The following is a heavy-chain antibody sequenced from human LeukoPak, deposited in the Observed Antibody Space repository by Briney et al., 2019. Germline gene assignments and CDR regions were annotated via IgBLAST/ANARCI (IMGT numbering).Heavy chain of an antibody. D-gene: IGHD3-10*01. CDR1: CVSFSGYY. Sequence: SEPLSLTRALSCVSFSGYYWRWIRQPPRKGLEWIGEINHSGSTNYNPSLNSRVTISVDPSKTQFSLKLSSVTAADTAVYYCARGPMARGYDYWGQGTLVTVSS. J-gene: IGHJ4*02. CDR3: ARGPMARGYDY. V-gene: IGHV4-34*01. CDR2: INHSGST.